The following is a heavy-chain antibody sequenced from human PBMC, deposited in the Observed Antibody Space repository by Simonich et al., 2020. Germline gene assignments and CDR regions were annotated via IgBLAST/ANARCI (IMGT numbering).Heavy chain of an antibody. D-gene: IGHD2-15*01. J-gene: IGHJ2*01. Sequence: QVQMVQSGAEVKKPGASVKVSCKASGYTFTGYYMHWWRQAPGQGLEWMGRIKPNSGCTNYAQKFHCRVTMTMDTSISTAYMELSRLRSDDTALYYCARDGGNCSGGSCYWYFDLWGRGTLVTVSS. CDR3: ARDGGNCSGGSCYWYFDL. CDR2: IKPNSGCT. V-gene: IGHV1-2*06. CDR1: GYTFTGYY.